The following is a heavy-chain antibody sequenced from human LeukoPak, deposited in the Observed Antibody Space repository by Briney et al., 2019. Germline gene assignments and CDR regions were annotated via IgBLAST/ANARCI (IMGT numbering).Heavy chain of an antibody. CDR3: ARSWIQLWLPLEY. J-gene: IGHJ4*02. Sequence: PSETLSLTCTVSGGSISSYYWSWIRQPPGKGLEWIGYIYYSGSTNYNPSLKSRVTISVDTSKNQFSLKLSSVTAADTAVYYCARSWIQLWLPLEYWDQGTLVTVSS. V-gene: IGHV4-59*01. D-gene: IGHD5-18*01. CDR1: GGSISSYY. CDR2: IYYSGST.